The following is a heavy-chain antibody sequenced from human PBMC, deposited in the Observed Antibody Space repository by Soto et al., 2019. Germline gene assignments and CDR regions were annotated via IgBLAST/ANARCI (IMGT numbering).Heavy chain of an antibody. V-gene: IGHV3-30-3*01. D-gene: IGHD1-1*01. J-gene: IGHJ4*02. CDR3: ASEQLAVLRGVLDY. CDR2: ISYDGSKK. CDR1: GFTFSSYA. Sequence: QVQLVESGGGVVQPGRSLRLSCAASGFTFSSYAMHWVRQAPGKGLEWVAVISYDGSKKYYADSVKGRFTISRDNSKNTLYLQMNILRAEDTAVYYCASEQLAVLRGVLDYWGQGTLVTVSS.